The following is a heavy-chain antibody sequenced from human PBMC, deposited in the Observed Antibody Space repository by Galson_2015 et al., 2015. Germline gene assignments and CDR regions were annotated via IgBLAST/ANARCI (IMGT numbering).Heavy chain of an antibody. J-gene: IGHJ5*02. D-gene: IGHD2/OR15-2a*01. V-gene: IGHV2-70*04. CDR1: GFSLGTNGMR. CDR2: IDWGDDK. Sequence: PALVKPTQTLTLTCTLSGFSLGTNGMRVSWIRQPPGKGLEWLARIDWGDDKFYKPSLENRLTISTDTPKTQVVLIMTNMDPVDTATYFCARSSTSDDWFDPWGQGILVTVSS. CDR3: ARSSTSDDWFDP.